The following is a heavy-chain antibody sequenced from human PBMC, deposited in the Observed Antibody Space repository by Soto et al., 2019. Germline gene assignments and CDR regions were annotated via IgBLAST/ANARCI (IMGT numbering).Heavy chain of an antibody. CDR1: GFTFSSYA. D-gene: IGHD3-3*01. Sequence: EVQLLESGGGLVQPGGSLRLSCAASGFTFSSYAMSWVRQAPGKGLEWVSAISGSGGSTYYADSVKGRFTISRDNSKNTLYLKMNSLRAEDTAVYYCAKDQTIFGVVQKDYWGQGTLVTVSS. J-gene: IGHJ4*02. CDR3: AKDQTIFGVVQKDY. V-gene: IGHV3-23*01. CDR2: ISGSGGST.